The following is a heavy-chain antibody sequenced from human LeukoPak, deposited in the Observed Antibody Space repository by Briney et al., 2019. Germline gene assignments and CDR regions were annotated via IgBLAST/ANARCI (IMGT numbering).Heavy chain of an antibody. Sequence: SETLSLTCTVSGGSISSSSYYWGWIRQPPGKGLEWIGSIYYSGSTYYNPSLKSRVTISVDTSKNQFSLKLSSVTAADTAVYYCATVLNYYYGSGSYYPEGGYYYYGMDVWGQGTTVTVSS. D-gene: IGHD3-10*01. CDR3: ATVLNYYYGSGSYYPEGGYYYYGMDV. J-gene: IGHJ6*02. V-gene: IGHV4-39*01. CDR2: IYYSGST. CDR1: GGSISSSSYY.